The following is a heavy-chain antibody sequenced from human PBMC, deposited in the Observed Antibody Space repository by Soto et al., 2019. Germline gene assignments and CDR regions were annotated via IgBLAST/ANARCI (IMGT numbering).Heavy chain of an antibody. CDR1: GFSFTTTRMG. CDR3: AHRDATGTTTYFDS. J-gene: IGHJ4*02. CDR2: IYRNGET. V-gene: IGHV2-5*01. Sequence: QITLKEAGPTLVKPTETLTLTCTFSGFSFTTTRMGVGWTRQPPGKALEWLAIIYRNGETRYNPLLRRRLTLTEDTSKNQVVLTMTNMDPKDTATYYCAHRDATGTTTYFDSWGQGIPVTVAS. D-gene: IGHD1-1*01.